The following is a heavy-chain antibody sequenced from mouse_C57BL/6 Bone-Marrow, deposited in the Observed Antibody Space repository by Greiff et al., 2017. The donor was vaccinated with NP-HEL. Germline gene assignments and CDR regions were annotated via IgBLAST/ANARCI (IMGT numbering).Heavy chain of an antibody. CDR1: GFSLTSYG. D-gene: IGHD2-1*01. CDR2: IWSGGST. V-gene: IGHV2-4*01. CDR3: AKNLIYYGPWFAY. J-gene: IGHJ3*01. Sequence: VQLQQSGPGLVQPSQSLSITCTVSGFSLTSYGVHWVRQPPGKGLEWLGVIWSGGSTDSTAAFISRLSISKDNSKSQVFFKMNSLQADDTAIYYCAKNLIYYGPWFAYWGQGTLVTVSA.